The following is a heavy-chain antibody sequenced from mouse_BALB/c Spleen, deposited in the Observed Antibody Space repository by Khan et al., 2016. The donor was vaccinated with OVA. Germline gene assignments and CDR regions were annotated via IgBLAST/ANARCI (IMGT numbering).Heavy chain of an antibody. J-gene: IGHJ2*01. V-gene: IGHV5-17*02. Sequence: EVELVESGGGLVQSGGSRKLSCAASGFTFTSYGMHWIRQAPEKGLGWVAYISSDSNTIYYADTVKGLFTISRDNPKNTLFLQMTSLRSGDTAMYFCATSYFYGYYFDYWGQGTTLTVSS. CDR3: ATSYFYGYYFDY. CDR2: ISSDSNTI. CDR1: GFTFTSYG. D-gene: IGHD1-1*01.